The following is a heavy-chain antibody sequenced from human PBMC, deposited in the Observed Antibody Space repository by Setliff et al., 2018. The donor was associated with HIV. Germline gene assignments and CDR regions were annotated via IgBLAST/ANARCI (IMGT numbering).Heavy chain of an antibody. CDR2: INRSGSA. CDR3: ARESTVSAAGFDF. D-gene: IGHD6-13*01. V-gene: IGHV4-34*01. J-gene: IGHJ4*02. Sequence: PSETLSLTCAVYGESVSGHSWTWCRQPPGKGLVWIGEINRSGSANYNRSLKSRVTMSVDTSKRHFSLKLDSVTAADTAIYYCARESTVSAAGFDFWGQGMLVTVSS. CDR1: GESVSGHS.